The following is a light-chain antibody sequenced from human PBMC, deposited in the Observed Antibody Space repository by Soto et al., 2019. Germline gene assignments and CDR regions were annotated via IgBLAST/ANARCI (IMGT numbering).Light chain of an antibody. V-gene: IGKV1-39*01. Sequence: IQMTQSPSSLSASVGDRVTITCRASQSIVTYLNWYLQKPGKAPKLLIYAASNLQSGVPSRFSGSGSGTDFTLTISSLQPEDFATYFCQQSYSTPPWTFGQGTNVDIK. J-gene: IGKJ1*01. CDR3: QQSYSTPPWT. CDR1: QSIVTY. CDR2: AAS.